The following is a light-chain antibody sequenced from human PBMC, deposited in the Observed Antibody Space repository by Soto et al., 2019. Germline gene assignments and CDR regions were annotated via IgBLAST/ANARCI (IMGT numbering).Light chain of an antibody. J-gene: IGLJ1*01. CDR3: SSYTGNSLLL. CDR2: DVS. V-gene: IGLV2-14*01. CDR1: SSDVGGYNY. Sequence: QSVLTQPASVSGSPGQSIAISCTGTSSDVGGYNYVSWYQQHPDKAPKLIIYDVSNRPSGVSNRFSGSKSGNAASLTISRLQAGDGADYYCSSYTGNSLLLFGPGTKATVL.